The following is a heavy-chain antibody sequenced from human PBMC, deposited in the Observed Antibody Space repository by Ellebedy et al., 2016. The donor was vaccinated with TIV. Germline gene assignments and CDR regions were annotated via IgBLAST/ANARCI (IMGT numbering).Heavy chain of an antibody. J-gene: IGHJ6*02. CDR1: GFAFRNFA. D-gene: IGHD3-22*01. CDR3: AKVGGGTDRSGYSWSGMDV. CDR2: LSGSGSRT. Sequence: GESLKISCAASGFAFRNFAMTWVRHAPGKGLEWVSALSGSGSRTFYADSVKGRFTISRDNSKNTMFLQINSLRAEDTAVYYCAKVGGGTDRSGYSWSGMDVWGQGTTVTVSS. V-gene: IGHV3-23*01.